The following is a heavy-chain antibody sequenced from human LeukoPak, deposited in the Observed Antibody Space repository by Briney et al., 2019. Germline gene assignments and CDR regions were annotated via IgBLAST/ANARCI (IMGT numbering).Heavy chain of an antibody. Sequence: SETLSLTCTVSGGSISSYYWSWIRQPPGKGLEWIGYIYYSGSTNYNPSLKSRVTISVDTSKNQFSLKLSSVTAADTAVYYCARDPRGVQYYYDSSGALGLWFDPWGQGTLVTVSS. CDR1: GGSISSYY. J-gene: IGHJ5*02. CDR3: ARDPRGVQYYYDSSGALGLWFDP. V-gene: IGHV4-59*12. D-gene: IGHD3-22*01. CDR2: IYYSGST.